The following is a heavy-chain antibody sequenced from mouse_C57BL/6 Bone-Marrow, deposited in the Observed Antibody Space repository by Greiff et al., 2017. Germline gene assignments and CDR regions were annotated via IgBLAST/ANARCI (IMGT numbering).Heavy chain of an antibody. V-gene: IGHV1-69*01. CDR3: ARDNGSSYGAWFAY. CDR1: GYTFTSYW. CDR2: IDPSDSYT. D-gene: IGHD1-1*01. J-gene: IGHJ3*01. Sequence: VQLQQPGAELVMPGASVKLSCKASGYTFTSYWMHWVKQRPGQGLEWIGEIDPSDSYTNYNQKFKGKSTLTVDKSSSTAYMQLSSLTSEYSAVYYCARDNGSSYGAWFAYWGQGTLVTVSA.